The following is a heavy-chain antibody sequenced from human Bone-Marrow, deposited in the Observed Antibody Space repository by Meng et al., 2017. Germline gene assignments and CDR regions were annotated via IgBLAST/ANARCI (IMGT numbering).Heavy chain of an antibody. CDR2: INWNGGST. V-gene: IGHV3-20*04. D-gene: IGHD1-1*01. CDR1: GFTLDDYG. J-gene: IGHJ4*02. Sequence: EVELVEFGGTGGRPGGSLKPSCTASGFTLDDYGMSWVRQAPGKGLEWVSGINWNGGSTDYVDSVKGRFTISRDNSKNTLYLQMNSLRAEDTAVYYCAEGGLEGDFDYWGQGTLVTVSS. CDR3: AEGGLEGDFDY.